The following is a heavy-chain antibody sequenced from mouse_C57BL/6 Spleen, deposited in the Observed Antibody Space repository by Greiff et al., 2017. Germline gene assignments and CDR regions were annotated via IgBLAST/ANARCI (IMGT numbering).Heavy chain of an antibody. Sequence: VQLQQPVAELVKPGASVKVSCTASGYTFTSSWLHLVKQRPGQGLAWIGRIHPSDSDTNYTQKFKGKDTLTVDKSSSTAYLQLRSLTSEDSAIYYCAMGSKDYFASWGQGTILTVSS. D-gene: IGHD2-5*01. J-gene: IGHJ2*01. CDR2: IHPSDSDT. CDR1: GYTFTSSW. CDR3: AMGSKDYFAS. V-gene: IGHV1-74*01.